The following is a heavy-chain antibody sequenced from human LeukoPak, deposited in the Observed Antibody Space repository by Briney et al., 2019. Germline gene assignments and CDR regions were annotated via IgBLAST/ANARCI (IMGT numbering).Heavy chain of an antibody. V-gene: IGHV3-7*01. CDR3: ARVMRLTVSPHNWFDP. J-gene: IGHJ5*02. CDR2: IKQEGSEK. Sequence: GGSLRLSCAASGFTFDDYGMSWVRQAPGKGLEWVANIKQEGSEKYYVDSVKGRFTVSRDNAKNSLYLQMNSLRAEDTAVYYCARVMRLTVSPHNWFDPWGQGTLVTVSS. D-gene: IGHD4-17*01. CDR1: GFTFDDYG.